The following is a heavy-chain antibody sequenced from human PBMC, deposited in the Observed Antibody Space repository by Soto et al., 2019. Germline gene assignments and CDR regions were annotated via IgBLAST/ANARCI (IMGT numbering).Heavy chain of an antibody. CDR1: GFTFSSYG. CDR3: AKGYSSGWYTGFDY. J-gene: IGHJ4*02. V-gene: IGHV3-30*18. CDR2: ISYDGSNK. D-gene: IGHD6-19*01. Sequence: QVQLVESGGGVVQPGRSLRLSCAASGFTFSSYGMHWVRQAPGKGLEWVAVISYDGSNKYYADSVKGRFTISRDNSKNTLYLQMNSLRPEDTAVYYCAKGYSSGWYTGFDYWGQGTLVTVSS.